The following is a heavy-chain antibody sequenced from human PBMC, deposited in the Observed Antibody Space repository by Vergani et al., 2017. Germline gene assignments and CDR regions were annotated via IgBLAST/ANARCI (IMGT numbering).Heavy chain of an antibody. Sequence: QVQLQESGPGLVKPSQTLSLTCTVSGGSISSGSYYWSWIRQPAGKGLEWIVRIYTSGSTNYNPSLKSRVTISVDTSKNQFSLKLSSVTAADTAVYYCARGGVDTAMVIVHYYYGMDVWGQGTTVTVSS. J-gene: IGHJ6*02. CDR3: ARGGVDTAMVIVHYYYGMDV. D-gene: IGHD5-18*01. CDR2: IYTSGST. V-gene: IGHV4-61*02. CDR1: GGSISSGSYY.